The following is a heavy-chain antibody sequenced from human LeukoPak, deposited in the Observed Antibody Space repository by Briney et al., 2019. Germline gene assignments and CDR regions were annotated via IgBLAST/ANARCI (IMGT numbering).Heavy chain of an antibody. CDR1: GFTFSTYW. CDR2: INSDGSST. V-gene: IGHV3-74*01. D-gene: IGHD2-2*01. Sequence: PGGSLRLSCAASGFTFSTYWMHGVRQAPGTGLVWVSLINSDGSSTNYADSVKGRFTISRDNAKNTLYLQMNSLRAEDTAVYYCATDVPAATIFGYWGQGTLVTVSS. J-gene: IGHJ4*02. CDR3: ATDVPAATIFGY.